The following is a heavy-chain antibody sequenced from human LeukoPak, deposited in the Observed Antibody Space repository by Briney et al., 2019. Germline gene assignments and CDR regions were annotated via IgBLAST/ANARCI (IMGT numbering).Heavy chain of an antibody. V-gene: IGHV1-2*02. CDR2: INPNSGGT. Sequence: GASVTVSCKASGYTFTGYYMHWVRQAPGQGLEWMGWINPNSGGTYYAQKFQGRVTMTRDTSISTAYMELSRLRSDDTAVYYCARVGSGSYYNIPLDYYYYYYGMDVWGQGTTVTVSS. D-gene: IGHD3-10*01. CDR1: GYTFTGYY. CDR3: ARVGSGSYYNIPLDYYYYYYGMDV. J-gene: IGHJ6*02.